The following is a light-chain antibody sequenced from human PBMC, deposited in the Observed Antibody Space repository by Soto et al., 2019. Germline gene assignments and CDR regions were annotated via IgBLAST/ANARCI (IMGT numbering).Light chain of an antibody. CDR1: QSVNANY. CDR3: HHYGDAPLP. V-gene: IGKV3-20*01. Sequence: EIVLSQSPGTLSLSPGERATLSCRASQSVNANYLAWYQQKPGQAPKLLIDGTSSRATGIPDRFSGSGSGTDFTLTISRLEPEDSAVYYCHHYGDAPLPFGGGTKVDIK. CDR2: GTS. J-gene: IGKJ4*01.